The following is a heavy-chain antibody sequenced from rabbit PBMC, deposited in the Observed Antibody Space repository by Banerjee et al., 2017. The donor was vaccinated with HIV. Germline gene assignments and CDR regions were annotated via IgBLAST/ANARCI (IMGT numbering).Heavy chain of an antibody. V-gene: IGHV1S43*01. CDR3: ARVPKYSYDDYGDYYYFNL. J-gene: IGHJ4*01. CDR1: GFTISSSYY. D-gene: IGHD2-1*01. Sequence: QSLEESGGGLVQPEGSLALTCKASGFTISSSYYMCWVRQAPGKGLELIGCIYTGSGSTWYASWVNGRFTISRSTSLNTVDLKMTSLTAADTATYFCARVPKYSYDDYGDYYYFNLWGPGTLVTVS. CDR2: IYTGSGST.